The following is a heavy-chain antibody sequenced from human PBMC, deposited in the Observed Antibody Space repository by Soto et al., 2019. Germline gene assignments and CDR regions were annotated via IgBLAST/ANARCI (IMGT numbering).Heavy chain of an antibody. J-gene: IGHJ5*02. CDR3: ALPYYYDSSGYSSHYNWFDP. V-gene: IGHV1-69*13. CDR2: IIPIFGTA. Sequence: SVKVSCKASGGTFSSYAISWVRQAPGQGLEWVGGIIPIFGTANYAQKFQGRVTITADESTSTAYMELSSLRSEDTAVYYCALPYYYDSSGYSSHYNWFDPWGQGTLVTVSS. CDR1: GGTFSSYA. D-gene: IGHD3-22*01.